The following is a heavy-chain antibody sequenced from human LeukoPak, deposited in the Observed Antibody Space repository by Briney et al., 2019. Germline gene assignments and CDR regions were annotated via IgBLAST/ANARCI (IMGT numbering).Heavy chain of an antibody. V-gene: IGHV4-38-2*01. J-gene: IGHJ4*02. CDR2: IYHSGST. Sequence: PSETLSLTCAVSGYSISSGYYWGWIRQPPGEGLEWIGSIYHSGSTYYNPSLKSRVTISVDTSKNQFSLKLSSVTAADTAVYYCARSYLPTYYDFWSGYYLTFDYWGQGTLVTVSS. CDR1: GYSISSGYY. D-gene: IGHD3-3*01. CDR3: ARSYLPTYYDFWSGYYLTFDY.